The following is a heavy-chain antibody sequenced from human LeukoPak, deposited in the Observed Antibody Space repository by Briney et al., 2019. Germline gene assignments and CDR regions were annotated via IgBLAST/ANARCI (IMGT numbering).Heavy chain of an antibody. J-gene: IGHJ6*04. CDR3: ARIDFWMGMDV. V-gene: IGHV3-7*01. Sequence: PGESLRLSCVASGFTFSSYWMSWVRQAPGKGLEWVANIKQDGSEKYYVDSVKGRFTISRDNAKNSLYLQMNSLRAEDTAVYYCARIDFWMGMDVWGKGTTVTVSS. CDR1: GFTFSSYW. CDR2: IKQDGSEK. D-gene: IGHD3-3*01.